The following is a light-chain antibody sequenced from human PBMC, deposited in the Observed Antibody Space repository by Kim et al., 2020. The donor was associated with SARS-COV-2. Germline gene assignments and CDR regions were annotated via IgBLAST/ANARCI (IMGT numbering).Light chain of an antibody. V-gene: IGKV3-20*01. Sequence: SPGERATLSCRASQSVSRSYLACYQQKPGQAPRLLIYGASSRATGIPDRFSGSGSGTDFTLTISRLEPEDFAVYYCQQYGSSPWTFGQGTKVDIK. J-gene: IGKJ1*01. CDR1: QSVSRSY. CDR3: QQYGSSPWT. CDR2: GAS.